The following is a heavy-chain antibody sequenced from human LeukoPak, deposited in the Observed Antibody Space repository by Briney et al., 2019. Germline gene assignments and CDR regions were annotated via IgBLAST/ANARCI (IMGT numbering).Heavy chain of an antibody. CDR2: IYYSGNT. Sequence: SETLSLTCIVSGGSISSHYWTWIRQPPGKGLEYIGYIYYSGNTNYNPSLKSRVTISVDRSKNQFSLKLTSVTAEDTAVYYCARINSGWYFDYWGQGTLVTASS. D-gene: IGHD6-19*01. J-gene: IGHJ4*02. V-gene: IGHV4-59*11. CDR3: ARINSGWYFDY. CDR1: GGSISSHY.